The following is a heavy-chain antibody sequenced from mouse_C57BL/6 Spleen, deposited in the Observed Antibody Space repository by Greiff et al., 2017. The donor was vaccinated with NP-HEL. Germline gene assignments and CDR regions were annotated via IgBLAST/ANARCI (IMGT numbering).Heavy chain of an antibody. V-gene: IGHV2-6-1*01. CDR2: IWSDGST. Sequence: VQLVESGPGLVAPSQSLSITCTVSGFSLTSYGVHWVRQPPGKGLEWLVVIWSDGSTTYNSALKSRLSISKDNSKSQVFLKMNSLQTDDTAMYYCARHYYGSSYVNWYFDVWGTGTTVTVSS. CDR3: ARHYYGSSYVNWYFDV. CDR1: GFSLTSYG. D-gene: IGHD1-1*01. J-gene: IGHJ1*03.